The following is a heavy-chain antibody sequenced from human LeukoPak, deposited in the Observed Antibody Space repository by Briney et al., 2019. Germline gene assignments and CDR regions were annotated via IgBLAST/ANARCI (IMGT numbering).Heavy chain of an antibody. CDR2: IYYSGST. Sequence: SETLSLTCTVSGGSISSYYWSWIRQPPGKGLEWIGYIYYSGSTNYNPSLKSRVTISVDTSKNQFSLKLSSATAADTAVYYCARADPKYPIYGMDVWGQGTTVTVSS. CDR3: ARADPKYPIYGMDV. V-gene: IGHV4-59*01. D-gene: IGHD2-2*01. J-gene: IGHJ6*02. CDR1: GGSISSYY.